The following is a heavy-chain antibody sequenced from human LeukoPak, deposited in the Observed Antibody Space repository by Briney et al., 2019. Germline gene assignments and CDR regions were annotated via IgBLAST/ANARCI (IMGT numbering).Heavy chain of an antibody. J-gene: IGHJ3*02. V-gene: IGHV4-30-4*01. CDR3: ARHFISSRVGAIDAFDI. CDR2: IYYSGST. CDR1: GGSISSGDYS. D-gene: IGHD1-26*01. Sequence: SQTLSLTCTVSGGSISSGDYSWSWIRQPPGKGLEWIGYIYYSGSTYYNPSLKSRVTISVDTSKNQFSLKLSSVTAADTAVYYCARHFISSRVGAIDAFDIWGQGTMVTVSS.